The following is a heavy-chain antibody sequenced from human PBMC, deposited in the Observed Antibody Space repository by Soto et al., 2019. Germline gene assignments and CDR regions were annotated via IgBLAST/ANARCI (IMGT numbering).Heavy chain of an antibody. CDR1: GFTFSSYE. CDR3: ARDHEQQLAHWFDP. J-gene: IGHJ5*02. Sequence: EVQLVESGGGLVQPGGSLRLSCAASGFTFSSYEMNWVRQAPGKGLEWVSYISSSGSTIYYADSVKGRFTISRDNAKNSLYLQMNSLRAEDTAVYYCARDHEQQLAHWFDPWGQGTLVTVSS. CDR2: ISSSGSTI. V-gene: IGHV3-48*03. D-gene: IGHD6-13*01.